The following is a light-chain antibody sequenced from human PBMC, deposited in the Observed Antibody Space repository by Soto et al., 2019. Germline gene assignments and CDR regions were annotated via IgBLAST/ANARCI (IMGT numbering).Light chain of an antibody. J-gene: IGLJ2*01. CDR3: SSYSSSSDLDVI. V-gene: IGLV2-14*01. CDR1: NRDVGGYNY. Sequence: QSALAQPASVSGSPGQSITISCAGTNRDVGGYNYVSWYQQYPGKAPKLIIYEVTYRPSGVSNRFSGSKSGNTASLTISGRQAEDEAHYYCSSYSSSSDLDVIFGGGTKVTVL. CDR2: EVT.